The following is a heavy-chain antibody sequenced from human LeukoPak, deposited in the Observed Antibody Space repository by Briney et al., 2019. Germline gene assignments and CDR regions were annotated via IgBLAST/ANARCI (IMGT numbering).Heavy chain of an antibody. Sequence: GGSLRLSCAASGFTFSSFAMSWVRQAPGKGLEWVSAISGSGGSTYYADSVKGRFTISRDNSKNTLYLQMNSLRAEDTAVYYCAKVTRVTPRYGYVDDWGQGTLVTVSS. CDR2: ISGSGGST. D-gene: IGHD4-23*01. CDR3: AKVTRVTPRYGYVDD. CDR1: GFTFSSFA. J-gene: IGHJ4*02. V-gene: IGHV3-23*01.